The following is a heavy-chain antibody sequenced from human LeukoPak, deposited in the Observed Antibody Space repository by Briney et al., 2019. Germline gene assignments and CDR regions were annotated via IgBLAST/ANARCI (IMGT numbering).Heavy chain of an antibody. CDR2: ISAYNGNT. CDR1: GYTFTSYG. CDR3: ARANNGGIVVVPAAPFCYFDY. Sequence: VASVKVSCKASGYTFTSYGISWVRQAPGQGLEWMGWISAYNGNTNYAQKLQGRVTMTTDTSTSTAYMELRSLRSDDTAVYYCARANNGGIVVVPAAPFCYFDYWGQGTLVTDCS. J-gene: IGHJ4*02. V-gene: IGHV1-18*01. D-gene: IGHD2-2*01.